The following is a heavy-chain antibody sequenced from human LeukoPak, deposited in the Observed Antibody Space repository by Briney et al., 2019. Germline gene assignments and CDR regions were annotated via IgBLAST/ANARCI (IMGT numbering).Heavy chain of an antibody. D-gene: IGHD3-16*02. J-gene: IGHJ6*03. Sequence: TGGSLRLSCAASEFTFSNYWMTWVRQAPGKGLEWVANINQDGSESYFVDSVKGRFTVSRDNAKNSLYLQMNSLRAEETAVYYCARAPTLLADYRQNYYMDVWGKGTTVTVSS. CDR2: INQDGSES. V-gene: IGHV3-7*01. CDR1: EFTFSNYW. CDR3: ARAPTLLADYRQNYYMDV.